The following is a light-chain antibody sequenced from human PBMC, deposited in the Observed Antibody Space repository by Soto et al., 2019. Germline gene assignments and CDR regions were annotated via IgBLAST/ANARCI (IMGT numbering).Light chain of an antibody. Sequence: QPVLTQSPSASASLGASVKLTCTLSSGHSNYAIAWHQQQPEKGPRYLMKLNSDGSHSKGGGIPDRFSGSSSGAERYLTISNLQSEDEADYYCQTWGTGIRVFGGGTKLTVL. CDR1: SGHSNYA. CDR2: LNSDGSH. J-gene: IGLJ2*01. CDR3: QTWGTGIRV. V-gene: IGLV4-69*01.